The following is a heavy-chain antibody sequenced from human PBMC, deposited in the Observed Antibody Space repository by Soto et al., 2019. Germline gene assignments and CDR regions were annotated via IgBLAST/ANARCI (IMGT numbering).Heavy chain of an antibody. CDR3: AKDVLVGATMLDY. CDR1: GFTFSSYA. D-gene: IGHD1-26*01. J-gene: IGHJ4*02. V-gene: IGHV3-23*01. CDR2: IRGGGGGT. Sequence: GGSLRLSCAASGFTFSSYAMSWVRQAPGKGLEWVSGIRGGGGGTYYADSVKGRFTISRDNSKNTLYLQMNSLRAEDTAVYYCAKDVLVGATMLDYWGQGTLVTVSS.